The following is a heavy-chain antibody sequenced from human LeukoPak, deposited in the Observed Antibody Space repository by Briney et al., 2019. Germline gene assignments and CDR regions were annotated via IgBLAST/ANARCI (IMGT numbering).Heavy chain of an antibody. D-gene: IGHD3-10*01. CDR1: GFTFSSYW. J-gene: IGHJ5*02. CDR3: ARAVTYFYGSVTYDWFDP. CDR2: IKSDGST. Sequence: PGGTLRLSCAASGFTFSSYWMHWVRQTPGKGLVWISHIKSDGSTIYADSVKGRFTISRDTAKNTLYLQMNSLRAEDTAIYYCARAVTYFYGSVTYDWFDPWGQGTLVTVSS. V-gene: IGHV3-74*01.